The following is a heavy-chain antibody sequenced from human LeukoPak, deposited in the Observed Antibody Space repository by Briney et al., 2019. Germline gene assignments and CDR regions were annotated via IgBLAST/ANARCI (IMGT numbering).Heavy chain of an antibody. CDR1: GFTFTSSA. CDR2: IVVGSGNT. J-gene: IGHJ5*02. V-gene: IGHV1-58*01. CDR3: ATNPAATRGFDN. D-gene: IGHD2-2*01. Sequence: SVKVSCKASGFTFTSSAVQWVRQARGQRLEWIGWIVVGSGNTNYAQKFQGRVTMTRDTSISTAYMEVSRLRSDDTAVYYCATNPAATRGFDNWGQGTLVTVSS.